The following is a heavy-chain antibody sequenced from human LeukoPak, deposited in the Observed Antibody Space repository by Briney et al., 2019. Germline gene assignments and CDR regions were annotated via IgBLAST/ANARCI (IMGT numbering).Heavy chain of an antibody. D-gene: IGHD4-17*01. CDR3: SRVGTATTLAIDY. J-gene: IGHJ4*02. Sequence: GGSLKLSCVGSGFTFAKYAMTWVRQAPGKGLEWVGFIRSKAYGGTTEYAASVKGRFTISRDESKSIAYLQMNSLKTEDTAMYYCSRVGTATTLAIDYWGQGALVTVSS. CDR1: GFTFAKYA. CDR2: IRSKAYGGTT. V-gene: IGHV3-49*04.